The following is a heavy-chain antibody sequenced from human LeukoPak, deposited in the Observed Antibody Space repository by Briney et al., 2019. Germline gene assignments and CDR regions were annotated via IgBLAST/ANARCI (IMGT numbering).Heavy chain of an antibody. J-gene: IGHJ4*02. V-gene: IGHV1-2*02. CDR3: ARGTTMIAPPGSY. CDR1: GYTFTGYY. D-gene: IGHD3-22*01. CDR2: INPNSGGT. Sequence: ASVKVSCKASGYTFTGYYMHWVRQAPGQGLEWMGWINPNSGGTNYAQKFQGRVTMTRDTSISTAYMELSRLRSDDTAVYYCARGTTMIAPPGSYWGQGTLVTVPS.